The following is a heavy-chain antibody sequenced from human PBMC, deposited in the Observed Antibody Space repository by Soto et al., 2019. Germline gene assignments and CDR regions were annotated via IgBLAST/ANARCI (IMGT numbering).Heavy chain of an antibody. CDR2: FYYSGST. J-gene: IGHJ6*02. D-gene: IGHD2-2*01. CDR1: GGSISSGPYS. V-gene: IGHV4-39*01. Sequence: SETLSLTCTVSGGSISSGPYSWGWIRQPPGKGLEWIGTFYYSGSTNYNPSLESRVTISVDTSRNQFSLKVSSVTAADTAVYYCARLGGYCSSTSCYGHSTMDVWGQGTTVTVSS. CDR3: ARLGGYCSSTSCYGHSTMDV.